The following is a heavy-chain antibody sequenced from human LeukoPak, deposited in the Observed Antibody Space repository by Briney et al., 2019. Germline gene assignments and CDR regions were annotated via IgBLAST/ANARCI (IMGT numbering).Heavy chain of an antibody. J-gene: IGHJ4*02. CDR3: ARDAMATKGFDY. Sequence: GASVKVSCKASGGTFSSYDISWVRQAPGQGLEWMGRIIPIFGTANYAQKFQGRVTITTDESTSTAYMELSSLRSEDTAVYYCARDAMATKGFDYWGQGTLVTVSS. D-gene: IGHD5-24*01. CDR1: GGTFSSYD. V-gene: IGHV1-69*05. CDR2: IIPIFGTA.